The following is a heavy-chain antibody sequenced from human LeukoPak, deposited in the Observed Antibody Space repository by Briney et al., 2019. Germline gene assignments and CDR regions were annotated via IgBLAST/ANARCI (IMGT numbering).Heavy chain of an antibody. V-gene: IGHV4-59*01. CDR3: ARHLAGRIFTFDY. Sequence: SETLSLTCIVSGGSISPYYWSWIRQPPGKGLEWIGYIYYSGTTNYHPSLKSRVTISVDTSKNQFSLKLNSVTAADTAVYYCARHLAGRIFTFDYWGRGTLVTVSS. D-gene: IGHD6-19*01. J-gene: IGHJ4*02. CDR2: IYYSGTT. CDR1: GGSISPYY.